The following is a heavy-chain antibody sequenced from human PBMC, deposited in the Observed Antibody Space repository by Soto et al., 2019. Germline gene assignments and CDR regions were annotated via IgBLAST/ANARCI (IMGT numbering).Heavy chain of an antibody. V-gene: IGHV4-34*01. J-gene: IGHJ6*02. Sequence: SETLSLTCAVYGGSFSGYYWTWIRQPPGTGLEWIGEINHSGSTNYNPSLKSRVTISVDTSKNQFSLKLSSVTAADTAVYYCARESGAMVRGASYGMDVWGQGTTVTVSS. CDR2: INHSGST. D-gene: IGHD3-10*01. CDR1: GGSFSGYY. CDR3: ARESGAMVRGASYGMDV.